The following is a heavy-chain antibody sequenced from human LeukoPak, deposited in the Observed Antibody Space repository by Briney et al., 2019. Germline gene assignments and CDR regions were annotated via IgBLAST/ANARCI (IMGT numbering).Heavy chain of an antibody. V-gene: IGHV4-59*01. D-gene: IGHD6-13*01. CDR3: ARVSGSRTTYNWFDP. Sequence: PSETLSLTCTVSGGSISSYYWSRIRQPPGKGLEWIGYIYHSGSTNYNASLKSRVTISVDTSKNQFSLKLSSVTAADTAVYYCARVSGSRTTYNWFDPWGQGTLVTVSS. J-gene: IGHJ5*02. CDR2: IYHSGST. CDR1: GGSISSYY.